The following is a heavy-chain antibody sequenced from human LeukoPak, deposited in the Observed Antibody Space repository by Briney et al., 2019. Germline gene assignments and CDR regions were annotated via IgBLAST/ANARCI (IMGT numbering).Heavy chain of an antibody. CDR2: ISSSGSTI. CDR3: ARDRDWNSGFDY. D-gene: IGHD1-7*01. J-gene: IGHJ4*02. CDR1: GFTFSSYE. Sequence: GGSLRLSCAASGFTFSSYEMNWVRQAPGKGLEWVSYISSSGSTIYYADSVKGRFTISRDNARNSLYLQMNSLRAEDTAVYYCARDRDWNSGFDYWGQGTLVTVSS. V-gene: IGHV3-48*03.